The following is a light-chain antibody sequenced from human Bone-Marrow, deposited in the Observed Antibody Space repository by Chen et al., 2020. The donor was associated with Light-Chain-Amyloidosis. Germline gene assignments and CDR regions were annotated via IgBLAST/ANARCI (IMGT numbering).Light chain of an antibody. J-gene: IGKJ4*01. V-gene: IGKV3-20*01. CDR1: QTISSNY. Sequence: EIVLTQSQGTLSLSPGEGANLSCRASQTISSNYLTWYQQKFGQAPRLLIYGSSSRATGIPDRFTGSGSGTDFTLTINRLEPEDFAMYYCQQYGTSPLTFGGGIKVEIK. CDR3: QQYGTSPLT. CDR2: GSS.